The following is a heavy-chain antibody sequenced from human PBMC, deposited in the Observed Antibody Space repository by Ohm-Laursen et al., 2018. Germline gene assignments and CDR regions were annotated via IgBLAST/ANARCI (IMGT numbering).Heavy chain of an antibody. Sequence: GASVKVSCKASGGTFSSYAISWVRQAPGQGLEWMGGIIPIFGTANYAQKFQGRVTITADKSTSTAYMGLSSLRSEDTAVYYCATNKGVAGTVYWGQGTLVTVSS. CDR2: IIPIFGTA. CDR3: ATNKGVAGTVY. D-gene: IGHD6-19*01. J-gene: IGHJ4*02. V-gene: IGHV1-69*06. CDR1: GGTFSSYA.